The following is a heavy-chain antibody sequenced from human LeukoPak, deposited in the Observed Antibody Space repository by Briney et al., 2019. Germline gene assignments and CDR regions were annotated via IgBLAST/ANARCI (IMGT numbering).Heavy chain of an antibody. D-gene: IGHD3-22*01. J-gene: IGHJ4*02. Sequence: SETLSLTCAVSGGSISSGGYSWSWIRQPPGKGLEWIGYIYHSGSTYYNPSLKSRVTISVDRSKDQFSLKLSSVTAADTAVYYCAREGNTYDSSGYYSYYFDYWGQGTLVTVSS. CDR1: GGSISSGGYS. V-gene: IGHV4-30-2*01. CDR3: AREGNTYDSSGYYSYYFDY. CDR2: IYHSGST.